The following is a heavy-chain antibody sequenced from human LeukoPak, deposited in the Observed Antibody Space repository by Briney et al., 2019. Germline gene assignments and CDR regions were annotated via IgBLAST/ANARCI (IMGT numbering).Heavy chain of an antibody. CDR2: IYTSGST. Sequence: SQTLSLTCTVSGGSISSGSYYWSWIRQPAGKGLEWIGRIYTSGSTNYNPSLKSRVTISVDTSKNQFSLKLSSVTAADTAVYYCARGGYQLGYYFDYWGQGTLVTVSS. J-gene: IGHJ4*02. D-gene: IGHD5-12*01. CDR3: ARGGYQLGYYFDY. V-gene: IGHV4-61*02. CDR1: GGSISSGSYY.